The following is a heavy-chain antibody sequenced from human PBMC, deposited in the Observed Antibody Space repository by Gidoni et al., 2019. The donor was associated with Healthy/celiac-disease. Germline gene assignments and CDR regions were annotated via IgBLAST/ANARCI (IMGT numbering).Heavy chain of an antibody. CDR3: TTDLLLWFGESFLYFDY. V-gene: IGHV3-15*01. D-gene: IGHD3-10*01. CDR1: GFTFSNAW. Sequence: EVQLVESGGGLVKPGGSLRLSCAASGFTFSNAWMSWVRQAPGKGLEWVGRIKSKTDGGNKDLASTVKGKFTISRDDLKNPLYLQMYSLKTEDTAVYFCTTDLLLWFGESFLYFDYWGQGTLVTVSS. J-gene: IGHJ4*02. CDR2: IKSKTDGGNK.